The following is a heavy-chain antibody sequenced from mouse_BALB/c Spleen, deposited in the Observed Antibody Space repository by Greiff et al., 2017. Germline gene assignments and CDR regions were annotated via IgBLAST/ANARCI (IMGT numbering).Heavy chain of an antibody. D-gene: IGHD3-1*01. J-gene: IGHJ4*01. V-gene: IGHV1-69*02. CDR3: TSSGYGAMDY. Sequence: VQLQQPGAELVRPGASVKLSCKASGYTFTSYWINWVKQRPGQGLEWIGNIYPSDSYTNYNQKFKDKATLTVDKSSSTAYMQLSSPTSEDSAVYYCTSSGYGAMDYWGQGTSVTVSS. CDR2: IYPSDSYT. CDR1: GYTFTSYW.